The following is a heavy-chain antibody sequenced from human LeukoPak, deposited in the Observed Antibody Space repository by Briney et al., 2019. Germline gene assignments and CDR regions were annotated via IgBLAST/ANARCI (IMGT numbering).Heavy chain of an antibody. V-gene: IGHV1-69*05. Sequence: SVKVSCKASGGTLSRYAISWVRQAPGQGLEWMGGIIPIFGTANYAQKFQGRVTITTDESTSTAYMELSSLRSEDTAVYYCARVTYCSSTSCYPYYFDYWGQGTLVTVSS. CDR1: GGTLSRYA. J-gene: IGHJ4*02. D-gene: IGHD2-2*01. CDR3: ARVTYCSSTSCYPYYFDY. CDR2: IIPIFGTA.